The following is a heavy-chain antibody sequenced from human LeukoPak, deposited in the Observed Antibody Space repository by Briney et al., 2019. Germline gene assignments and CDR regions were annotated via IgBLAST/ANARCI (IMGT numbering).Heavy chain of an antibody. CDR3: ARDGAGGYYFDY. Sequence: GGSLRLSCAASGFTFSIYTMTWVRQAPGKGLEWVSSISSSSSFIYNADSVKGRFTISRDNAKNSLYLQMNSLRAEDTAVYYCARDGAGGYYFDYWGQGTLVTVSS. CDR1: GFTFSIYT. CDR2: ISSSSSFI. D-gene: IGHD4/OR15-4a*01. V-gene: IGHV3-21*01. J-gene: IGHJ4*02.